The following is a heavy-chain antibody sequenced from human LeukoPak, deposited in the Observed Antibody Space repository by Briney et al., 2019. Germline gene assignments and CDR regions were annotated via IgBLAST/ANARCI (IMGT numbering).Heavy chain of an antibody. CDR3: ARGAQIQDYYDSSSYLGY. V-gene: IGHV3-33*01. CDR1: GFTFSSYG. J-gene: IGHJ4*02. CDR2: IWYDGSNK. Sequence: PGGSLRLSCAASGFTFSSYGMHWVRQAPGKGLEWVAVIWYDGSNKYYADSVKGRFTISRDNSKNTLYLQMNSLRAEDTAVYYCARGAQIQDYYDSSSYLGYWGQGTLVTVSS. D-gene: IGHD3-22*01.